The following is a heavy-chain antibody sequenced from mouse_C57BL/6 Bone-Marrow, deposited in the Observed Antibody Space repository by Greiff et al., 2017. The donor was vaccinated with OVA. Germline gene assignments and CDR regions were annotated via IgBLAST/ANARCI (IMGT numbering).Heavy chain of an antibody. Sequence: QVQLQQSGPELVKPGASVKISCKASGYAFSSYWMNWVKQRPGKGLEWIGGIYPGDGDTNYNGKFKGKATLTADKSSSTAYMQLSRLTADDSSVYFCARVWCFYVWGTGTTVTVSS. CDR2: IYPGDGDT. V-gene: IGHV1-82*01. J-gene: IGHJ1*03. CDR3: ARVWCFYV. CDR1: GYAFSSYW.